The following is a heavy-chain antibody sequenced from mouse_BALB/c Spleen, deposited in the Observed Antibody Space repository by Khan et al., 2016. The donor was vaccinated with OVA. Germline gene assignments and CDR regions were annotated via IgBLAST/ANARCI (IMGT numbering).Heavy chain of an antibody. Sequence: QIQLVQSGPGLVAPSQSLSITCTISGFSLTNYGVHWVRQPPRKGLEWLAVILSDGSTTYNSALKSRLTITKDNSKSQVFLKMNSRQTDDTAIYFCARQPYYHYNVMDYWGQGNSVTVSS. D-gene: IGHD2-10*01. J-gene: IGHJ4*01. CDR3: ARQPYYHYNVMDY. CDR2: ILSDGST. CDR1: GFSLTNYG. V-gene: IGHV2-6-1*01.